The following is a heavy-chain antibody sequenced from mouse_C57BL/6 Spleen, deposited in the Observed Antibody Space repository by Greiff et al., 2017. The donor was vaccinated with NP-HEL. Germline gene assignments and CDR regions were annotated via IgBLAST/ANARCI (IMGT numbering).Heavy chain of an antibody. Sequence: VKLQESGPELVKPGASVKISCKASGYAFSSSWMNWVKQRPGKGLEWIGRIYPGDGDTNYNGKFKGKATLTADKSSSTAYMQLSSLTSEDSAVYFCARSAQATVAYWGQGTLVTVSA. CDR2: IYPGDGDT. J-gene: IGHJ3*01. CDR3: ARSAQATVAY. D-gene: IGHD3-2*02. V-gene: IGHV1-82*01. CDR1: GYAFSSSW.